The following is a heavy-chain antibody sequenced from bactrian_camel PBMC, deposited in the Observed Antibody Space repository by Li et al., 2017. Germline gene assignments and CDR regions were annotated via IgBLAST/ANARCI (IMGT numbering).Heavy chain of an antibody. Sequence: VQLVESGGGSVQAGGSLRLSCAISGRKYSTYFMGWFRQAPGKESEGVAGIYTSGGFTHYADSVKGRFTASQGAKNTVYLQMNSLTPEDTGLYRCKGVRLCGDSDIETVWSQGTQVTVS. CDR3: KGVRLCGDSDIETV. J-gene: IGHJ4*01. V-gene: IGHV3S40*01. D-gene: IGHD3*01. CDR2: IYTSGGFT. CDR1: GRKYSTYF.